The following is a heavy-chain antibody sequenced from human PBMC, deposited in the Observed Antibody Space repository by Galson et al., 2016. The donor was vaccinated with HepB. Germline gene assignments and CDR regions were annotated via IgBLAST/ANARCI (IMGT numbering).Heavy chain of an antibody. Sequence: CALSGDIVPSNTAAWHWNRQSLSPRLEWLGGTYDRCSWYNDYAPTVKSRIAVNPDTSKNQFSLHLNSVTADDTAMYFCARDGELGLDALEIRGQGTMVTVSS. CDR3: ARDGELGLDALEI. D-gene: IGHD7-27*01. CDR2: TYDRCSWYN. CDR1: GDIVPSNTAA. V-gene: IGHV6-1*01. J-gene: IGHJ3*02.